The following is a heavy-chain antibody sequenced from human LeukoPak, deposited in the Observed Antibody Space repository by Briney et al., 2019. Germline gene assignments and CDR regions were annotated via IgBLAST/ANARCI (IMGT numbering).Heavy chain of an antibody. CDR2: INPNSGGT. V-gene: IGHV1-2*02. CDR1: GYTFTGYH. D-gene: IGHD3-22*01. J-gene: IGHJ4*02. CDR3: ARLRYYYDSSGYSLFDY. Sequence: GASVKVSCKASGYTFTGYHMHWVRQAPGQGLEWMGWINPNSGGTNYAQKFQGRVTMTRDTSISTAYMELSRLRSDDTAVYYCARLRYYYDSSGYSLFDYWGQGTLVTVSS.